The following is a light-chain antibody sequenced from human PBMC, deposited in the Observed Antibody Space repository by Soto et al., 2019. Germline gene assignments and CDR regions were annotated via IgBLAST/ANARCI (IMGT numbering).Light chain of an antibody. J-gene: IGKJ2*01. CDR3: QQLSSYPYT. CDR1: QGISRS. V-gene: IGKV1-9*01. Sequence: DIQLTQSPSFLSASVGDRVTITCRASQGISRSDAWYQQKPGRAPKLVIYGASTLEVGVPARFSGSGSGTEFTLTVSSLQPEDFATYYCQQLSSYPYTFGQGTKLGIK. CDR2: GAS.